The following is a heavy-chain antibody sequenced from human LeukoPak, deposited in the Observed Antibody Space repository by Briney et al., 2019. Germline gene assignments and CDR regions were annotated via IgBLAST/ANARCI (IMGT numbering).Heavy chain of an antibody. V-gene: IGHV3-30*02. CDR3: AKDSFSSGYYFFAFDI. J-gene: IGHJ3*02. Sequence: GGSLRLSCAASGFTFSSYGMHWVRQAPGKGLEWVAFIRYDGSNKYYADSVKGRFTISRDNSKNTLYLQMNSLRAEDTAVYYCAKDSFSSGYYFFAFDIWGQGTMVTVSS. CDR2: IRYDGSNK. CDR1: GFTFSSYG. D-gene: IGHD3-22*01.